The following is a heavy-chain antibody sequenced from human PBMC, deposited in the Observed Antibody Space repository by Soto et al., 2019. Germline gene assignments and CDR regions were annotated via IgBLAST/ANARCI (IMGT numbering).Heavy chain of an antibody. Sequence: SVKVSCTASGYPFTSYGIIWVRQSPGQGLEWMGWISAYNGNTNYAQKLQGRVTMTTDTSTSTAYMELRSLRSDDTAVYYCARLDFWEEPYYYYGMDVWGQGTTVTVSS. CDR1: GYPFTSYG. J-gene: IGHJ6*02. V-gene: IGHV1-18*04. CDR2: ISAYNGNT. CDR3: ARLDFWEEPYYYYGMDV. D-gene: IGHD3-16*01.